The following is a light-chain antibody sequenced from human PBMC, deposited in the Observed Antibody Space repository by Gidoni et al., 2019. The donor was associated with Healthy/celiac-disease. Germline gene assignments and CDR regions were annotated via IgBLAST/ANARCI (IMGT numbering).Light chain of an antibody. CDR3: QAWDSSTANYV. Sequence: SITCSGDKLGDKYACWYQQKPGQSPVLVIYQDSKRPSGIPERFSGSNSGNTATLTISGTQAMDEADYYCQAWDSSTANYVFGTGTKVTVL. J-gene: IGLJ1*01. CDR2: QDS. CDR1: KLGDKY. V-gene: IGLV3-1*01.